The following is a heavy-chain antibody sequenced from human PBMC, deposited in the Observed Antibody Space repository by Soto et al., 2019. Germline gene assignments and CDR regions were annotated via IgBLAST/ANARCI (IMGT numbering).Heavy chain of an antibody. CDR1: GYTFTSYA. D-gene: IGHD3-22*01. Sequence: ASVKVSCKASGYTFTSYAMHWVRQAPGQRLEWMGWINAGNGNTKYSQKFQGRVTITRDTSASTAYMELSSLRSEDTAVYYCARDRGGYYDSSGPFDYWGQGTLVTVSS. J-gene: IGHJ4*02. V-gene: IGHV1-3*01. CDR3: ARDRGGYYDSSGPFDY. CDR2: INAGNGNT.